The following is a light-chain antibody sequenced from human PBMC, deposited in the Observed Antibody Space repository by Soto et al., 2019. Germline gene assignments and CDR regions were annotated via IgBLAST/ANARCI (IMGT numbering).Light chain of an antibody. CDR3: QQYNTYSRT. Sequence: DIQMTQSPSTLSASVGDRVTITCRASQSISRWLGWYQQKAGKAPRLLIYDASSLESGVPSRFSGSGSGTEFPLTISSLQPDDFATYYCQQYNTYSRTFGQGTKVEIK. CDR2: DAS. J-gene: IGKJ1*01. V-gene: IGKV1-5*01. CDR1: QSISRW.